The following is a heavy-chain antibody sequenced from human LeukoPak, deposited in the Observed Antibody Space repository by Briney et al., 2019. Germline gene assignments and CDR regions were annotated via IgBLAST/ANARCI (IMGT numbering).Heavy chain of an antibody. CDR2: MNPNSGNT. V-gene: IGHV1-8*01. CDR3: ARDGATMGDY. Sequence: GASVKVSCKASGYTFTSYDINWVRQATGQGLEWMGWMNPNSGNTGYAQKLQGRVTMTTDTSTSTAYMELRSLRSDDTAVYYCARDGATMGDYWGQGTLVTVSS. CDR1: GYTFTSYD. D-gene: IGHD1-26*01. J-gene: IGHJ4*02.